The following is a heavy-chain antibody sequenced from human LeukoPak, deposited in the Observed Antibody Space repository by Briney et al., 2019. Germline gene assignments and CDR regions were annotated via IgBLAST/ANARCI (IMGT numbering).Heavy chain of an antibody. CDR3: AREQGYSSSWYVPSYYYYYGMDV. J-gene: IGHJ6*02. Sequence: GGSLRLSCAASGFTFSSYAMHWVRQAPGKGLEWVAVISYDGSNKYYADSVKGRFTISRDNSKNTLYLQMNSLRAEDTAVYYCAREQGYSSSWYVPSYYYYYGMDVWGQGTTVTVSS. CDR2: ISYDGSNK. CDR1: GFTFSSYA. V-gene: IGHV3-30-3*01. D-gene: IGHD6-13*01.